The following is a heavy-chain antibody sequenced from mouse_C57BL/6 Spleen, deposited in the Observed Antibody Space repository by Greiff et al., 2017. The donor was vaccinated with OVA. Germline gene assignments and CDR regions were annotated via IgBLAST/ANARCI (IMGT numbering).Heavy chain of an antibody. V-gene: IGHV1-55*01. D-gene: IGHD3-2*02. CDR2: IYPGSGST. CDR1: GYTFTSYW. CDR3: ARGGAAQAYYAMDY. J-gene: IGHJ4*01. Sequence: QVQLQQPGAELVKPGASVKMSCKASGYTFTSYWITWVKQRPGQGLEWIGDIYPGSGSTNYNEKFKSKATLTVDTSSSTAYMQLSSLTSEDSAVDYCARGGAAQAYYAMDYWGQGTSVTVSS.